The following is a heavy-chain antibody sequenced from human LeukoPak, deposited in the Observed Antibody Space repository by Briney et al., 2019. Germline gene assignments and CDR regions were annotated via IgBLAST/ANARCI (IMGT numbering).Heavy chain of an antibody. Sequence: SETLSLTCAVYGGSFSGYYWSWIRQPPGKGLEWIGEINHSGSTNYNPSLKSRVTISVDTSKNQFSLKLSSVTAADTAVYYCARLVIFPYPLDVWGKGTTVTIPS. J-gene: IGHJ6*04. V-gene: IGHV4-34*01. CDR3: ARLVIFPYPLDV. CDR2: INHSGST. D-gene: IGHD3-9*01. CDR1: GGSFSGYY.